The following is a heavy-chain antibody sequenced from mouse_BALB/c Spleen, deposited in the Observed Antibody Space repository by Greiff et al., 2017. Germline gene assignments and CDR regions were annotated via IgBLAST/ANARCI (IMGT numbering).Heavy chain of an antibody. V-gene: IGHV1-7*01. J-gene: IGHJ2*01. CDR1: GYTFTSYW. CDR2: INPSTGYT. CDR3: ARSPFDY. Sequence: VQLQQSGAELAKPGASVKMSCKASGYTFTSYWMHWVKQRPGQGLEWIGYINPSTGYTEYNQKFKDKATLPADKSSSTAYMQLSSLTSEDSAVYYCARSPFDYWGQGTTLTVSS.